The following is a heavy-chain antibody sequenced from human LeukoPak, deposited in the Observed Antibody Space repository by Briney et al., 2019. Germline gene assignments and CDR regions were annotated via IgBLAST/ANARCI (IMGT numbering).Heavy chain of an antibody. J-gene: IGHJ4*02. Sequence: GGSLRLSCAASGFTFRNAWMSWVRQAPGKGLEWVGRIKSKTDGGTTDYAAPVKGRFTISRDDSKNTLYPQMNSLKTEDTAVYYCTTESDIVVISHFDYWGQGTLVTVSS. D-gene: IGHD2-15*01. V-gene: IGHV3-15*01. CDR2: IKSKTDGGTT. CDR1: GFTFRNAW. CDR3: TTESDIVVISHFDY.